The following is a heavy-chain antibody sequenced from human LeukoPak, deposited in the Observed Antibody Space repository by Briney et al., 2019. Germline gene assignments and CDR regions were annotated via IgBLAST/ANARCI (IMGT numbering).Heavy chain of an antibody. CDR3: ARGDKKENQSGPSGYFDP. CDR2: INPNSGGT. CDR1: GYTFSGYH. V-gene: IGHV1-2*06. Sequence: GASVKVSCKASGYTFSGYHIHWVRQAPGQGLEWMGRINPNSGGTNFAPKFHGRVSMTRDTSINTAYMELTSLRSDDTAVYYCARGDKKENQSGPSGYFDPWGQGTLVTVSS. D-gene: IGHD3-10*01. J-gene: IGHJ5*02.